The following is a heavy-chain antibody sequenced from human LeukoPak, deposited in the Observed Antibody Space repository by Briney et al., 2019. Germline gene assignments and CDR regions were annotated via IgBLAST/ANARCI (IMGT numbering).Heavy chain of an antibody. D-gene: IGHD2-2*01. Sequence: ASVTVSCKASGYTFTRYDINLVRQATGPGLEWLGGMNTNSGNTGYAQKFQGRVTMTKNTSISTAYMELSSLISDDTAVYYCARGLTGRSSSAAMDVWGKETTVTVSS. CDR2: MNTNSGNT. CDR3: ARGLTGRSSSAAMDV. V-gene: IGHV1-8*01. CDR1: GYTFTRYD. J-gene: IGHJ6*04.